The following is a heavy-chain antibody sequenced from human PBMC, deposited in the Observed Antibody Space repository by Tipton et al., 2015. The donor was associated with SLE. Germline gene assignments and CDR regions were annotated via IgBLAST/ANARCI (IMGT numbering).Heavy chain of an antibody. D-gene: IGHD3-10*01. CDR2: ISYDGTNK. V-gene: IGHV3-30*04. CDR1: GFNFNNYA. J-gene: IGHJ6*02. CDR3: AKDLYFYGSGTYCLEV. Sequence: SLRLSCAASGFNFNNYAMSWVRQAPGKGLEWMAVISYDGTNKYYADSVKGRFTASRDNAKNSLYLQMNSLRSEDTAFYFCAKDLYFYGSGTYCLEVWGQGTTVTVSS.